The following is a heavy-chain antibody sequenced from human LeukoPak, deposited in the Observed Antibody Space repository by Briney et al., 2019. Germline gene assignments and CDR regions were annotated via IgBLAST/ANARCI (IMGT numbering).Heavy chain of an antibody. CDR3: ARGGSSWEYYFDY. CDR2: ISYDGSNK. Sequence: PGGSLRLSCAASGFTFSSYAMHWVRQAPGKGLEWVAVISYDGSNKYYAASVKGRFTISRDNSKNTLYLQMNSLRAEDTAVYYCARGGSSWEYYFDYWGQGTLVTVSS. J-gene: IGHJ4*02. V-gene: IGHV3-30-3*01. D-gene: IGHD6-13*01. CDR1: GFTFSSYA.